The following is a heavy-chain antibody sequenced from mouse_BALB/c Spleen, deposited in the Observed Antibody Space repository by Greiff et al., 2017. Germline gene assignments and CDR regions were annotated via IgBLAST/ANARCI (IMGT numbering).Heavy chain of an antibody. V-gene: IGHV1-69*02. CDR3: TRWGLSWYFDV. Sequence: QVQLQQSGAELVRPGASVKLSCKASGYTFTSYWINWVKQRPGQGLEWIGNIYPSDSYTNYNQKFKDKATLTVDKSSSTAYMQLSSPTSEDSAVYYCTRWGLSWYFDVWGAGTTVTVSS. J-gene: IGHJ1*01. CDR2: IYPSDSYT. D-gene: IGHD2-4*01. CDR1: GYTFTSYW.